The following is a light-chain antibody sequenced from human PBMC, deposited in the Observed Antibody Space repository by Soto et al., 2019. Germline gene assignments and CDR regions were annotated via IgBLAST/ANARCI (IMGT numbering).Light chain of an antibody. CDR2: YDS. CDR3: QVWDSNSDRYV. CDR1: NIGSKS. J-gene: IGLJ1*01. Sequence: SYELTQPPSVSAAPGTTARVTCGGNNIGSKSVHWYQQKPGQAPVVVIYYDSVRPSGIPERISGSNSGNTATLTISEVEVGDEADYYCQVWDSNSDRYVFGTGTKVTVL. V-gene: IGLV3-21*04.